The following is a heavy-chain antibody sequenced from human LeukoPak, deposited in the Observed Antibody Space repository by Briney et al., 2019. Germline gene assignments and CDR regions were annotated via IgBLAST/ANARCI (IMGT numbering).Heavy chain of an antibody. CDR2: INSDGTST. J-gene: IGHJ6*02. CDR3: ASRRGYYYNGMDV. Sequence: GGSLRLSFAASGFSISSYWMHWVRQAPGKGLVWVSRINSDGTSTSYADSVKGRFTISRDNAKNTLYLQMNSLRAEDTAVYYCASRRGYYYNGMDVWGQGTTVTVSS. V-gene: IGHV3-74*01. D-gene: IGHD3-10*01. CDR1: GFSISSYW.